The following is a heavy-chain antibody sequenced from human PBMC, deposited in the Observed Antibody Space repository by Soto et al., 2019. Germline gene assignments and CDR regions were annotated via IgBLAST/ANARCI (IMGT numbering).Heavy chain of an antibody. CDR2: INTYNGMT. Sequence: HVQVVQSGGEVKKPGASVTVSCKASGYTFINYHITWVRQAPGQGLEWMAWINTYNGMTDYAQRFQGRVTMTRDISTSTAYMELRNLGSDDTAVYFCAKSPRGEMATDWGQGTLVTVSS. CDR1: GYTFINYH. CDR3: AKSPRGEMATD. J-gene: IGHJ4*02. D-gene: IGHD5-12*01. V-gene: IGHV1-18*01.